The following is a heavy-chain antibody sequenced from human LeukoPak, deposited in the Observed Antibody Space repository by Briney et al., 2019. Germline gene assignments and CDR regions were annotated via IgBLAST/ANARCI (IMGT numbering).Heavy chain of an antibody. CDR2: MNPHSANA. Sequence: ASVKVSCRASGYTFTSYDINWVRQAAGQGLEWMGWMNPHSANAGYAQKFQGRVTMTRDTSISTAYMELSSLRSDDTAVYYRARIPHRVPHNWFDPWGQGTLVTVSS. CDR1: GYTFTSYD. CDR3: ARIPHRVPHNWFDP. J-gene: IGHJ5*02. V-gene: IGHV1-8*01. D-gene: IGHD2-2*01.